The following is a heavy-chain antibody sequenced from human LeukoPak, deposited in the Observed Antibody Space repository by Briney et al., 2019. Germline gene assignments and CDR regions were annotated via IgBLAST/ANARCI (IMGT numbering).Heavy chain of an antibody. CDR1: GGSISSSSYY. V-gene: IGHV4-39*07. CDR2: IYYSGST. D-gene: IGHD3-9*01. CDR3: ARRGLRYFDWLLSTPFGNWFDP. J-gene: IGHJ5*02. Sequence: SETLSLTCTVSGGSISSSSYYWGWIRQPPGKGLEWIGSIYYSGSTYYNPSLKSRVTISVDTSKNQFSLKLSSVTAADTAVYYCARRGLRYFDWLLSTPFGNWFDPWGQGTLVTVSS.